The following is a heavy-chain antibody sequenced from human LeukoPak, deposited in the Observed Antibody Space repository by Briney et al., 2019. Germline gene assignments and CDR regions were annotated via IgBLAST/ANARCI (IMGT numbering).Heavy chain of an antibody. Sequence: GGSLRLSCAASGFTFSSYSMNWVRQAPGKGLEWVSAITGSGGSTYYADSVKGRFTISRDNSKNTLYLQINSLRVEDTAVYYCARDQLGAVLYFDYWGQGALVTVSS. V-gene: IGHV3-23*01. CDR3: ARDQLGAVLYFDY. CDR2: ITGSGGST. J-gene: IGHJ4*02. D-gene: IGHD1-1*01. CDR1: GFTFSSYS.